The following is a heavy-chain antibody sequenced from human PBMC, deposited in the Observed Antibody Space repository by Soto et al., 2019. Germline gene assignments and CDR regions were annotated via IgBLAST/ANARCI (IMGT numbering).Heavy chain of an antibody. CDR3: GGGGSIVVARRRLMDV. CDR2: ICNSGTT. CDR1: GGSIRSYC. Sequence: QVQLQESGPTLVKPSETLSLTCTVSGGSIRSYCWTWIRQPPGEGLEWIGCICNSGTTNYNPSLKCRVAMSIGTQKNQFSLELSSVAVAGTAFYYWGGGGSIVVARRRLMDVWGKGTTVTVSS. J-gene: IGHJ6*03. V-gene: IGHV4-59*03. D-gene: IGHD3-22*01.